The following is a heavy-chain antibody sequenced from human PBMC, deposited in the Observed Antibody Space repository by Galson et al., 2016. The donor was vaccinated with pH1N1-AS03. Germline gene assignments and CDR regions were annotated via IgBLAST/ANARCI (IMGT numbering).Heavy chain of an antibody. CDR2: IYSGGTT. J-gene: IGHJ4*02. D-gene: IGHD2/OR15-2a*01. CDR3: VRDFRWGCNSGY. V-gene: IGHV3-66*01. Sequence: SLRLSCAASGFTVSSSHMNWVRQAPGKGLEWVSIIYSGGTTYYADSVKGRFIVSRDNSKNTLYLQMNSLRAEDTAVYYCVRDFRWGCNSGYWGQGTLVTVSS. CDR1: GFTVSSSH.